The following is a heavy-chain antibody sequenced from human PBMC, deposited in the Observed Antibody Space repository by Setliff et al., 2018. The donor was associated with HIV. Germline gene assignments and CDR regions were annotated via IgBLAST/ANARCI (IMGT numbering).Heavy chain of an antibody. CDR2: IYATGGT. D-gene: IGHD3-16*01. J-gene: IGHJ4*02. Sequence: PSETLSLTCIVSGDSIGSGGDFWWAWIRQPPGKGQEWIGSIYATGGTFYKPSLKSRLSISVDTSKNQFSLKLTSMTVADTALYYCARQKGRRLWAFDSWGQGTLVTVSS. CDR1: GDSIGSGGDF. CDR3: ARQKGRRLWAFDS. V-gene: IGHV4-39*01.